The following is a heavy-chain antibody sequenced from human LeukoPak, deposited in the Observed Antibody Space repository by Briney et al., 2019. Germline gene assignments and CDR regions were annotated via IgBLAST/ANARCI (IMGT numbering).Heavy chain of an antibody. CDR2: ISYDGSNR. V-gene: IGHV3-30*03. CDR1: GFTFSSYG. Sequence: GGSLRLSCAASGFTFSSYGMHWVRQAPGKGLEWVAVISYDGSNRYYADSVKGRFTISRDNSKNTLYLQMNSLRAEDTAVYYCARGLDDVLSGSTFDYWGQGTLVTVSS. J-gene: IGHJ4*02. D-gene: IGHD1-26*01. CDR3: ARGLDDVLSGSTFDY.